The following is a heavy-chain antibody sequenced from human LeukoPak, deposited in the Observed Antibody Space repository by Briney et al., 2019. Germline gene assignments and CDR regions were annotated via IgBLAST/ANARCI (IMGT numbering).Heavy chain of an antibody. CDR1: GESLSGYY. Sequence: SETLSLTCAVYGESLSGYYWSWIRQPPGKGLEWIGEINQSGTTNYNPSLKSRVTISVDTSKNQFSLKLNSVTAADTALYFCARGRRPPLIPTAIYYYYHMDVWGKGTMVTVSS. D-gene: IGHD2-2*02. CDR2: INQSGTT. CDR3: ARGRRPPLIPTAIYYYYHMDV. J-gene: IGHJ6*03. V-gene: IGHV4-34*01.